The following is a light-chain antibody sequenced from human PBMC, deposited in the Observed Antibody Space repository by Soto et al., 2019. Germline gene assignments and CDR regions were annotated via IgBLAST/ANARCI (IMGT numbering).Light chain of an antibody. CDR1: QSLSSSY. J-gene: IGKJ4*01. Sequence: ENVLTQSPGTLSFSPGERATLSCRASQSLSSSYLAWYQQKPGQAPRLLIYGASSRATGIPDRFSGSGSGTDFTLTISRLEPEDFAVYYCQQFATSPLTFGGGTKVDIK. CDR3: QQFATSPLT. CDR2: GAS. V-gene: IGKV3-20*01.